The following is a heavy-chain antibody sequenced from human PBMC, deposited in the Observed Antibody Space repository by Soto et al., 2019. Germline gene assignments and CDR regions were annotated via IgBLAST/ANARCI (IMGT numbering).Heavy chain of an antibody. D-gene: IGHD2-2*01. CDR2: ISGSGGST. Sequence: EVQLLESGGGLVQPGGSLRLPCAASGFTFSSYAMSWVRQAPGKGLEWVSAISGSGGSTYYADSVKGRFTISRDNSKNTLYLQMNSLRAEDTAVYYCAKEPSGYCSSTSCYPREGWFDPWGQGTLVTVSS. J-gene: IGHJ5*02. CDR3: AKEPSGYCSSTSCYPREGWFDP. V-gene: IGHV3-23*01. CDR1: GFTFSSYA.